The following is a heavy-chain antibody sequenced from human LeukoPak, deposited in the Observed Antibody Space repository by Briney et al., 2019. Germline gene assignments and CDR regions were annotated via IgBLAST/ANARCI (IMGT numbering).Heavy chain of an antibody. CDR1: GYTFTSYD. D-gene: IGHD3-3*01. V-gene: IGHV1-8*03. J-gene: IGHJ4*02. CDR2: MNPNSGNT. CDR3: AAGHYDFWSGYWFSFDY. Sequence: GASVKVSCKASGYTFTSYDISWVRQATGQGLEWMGWMNPNSGNTGYAQKFQGRVTITRNTSISTAYMELSSLRSEDTAVYYCAAGHYDFWSGYWFSFDYWGQGTLVTVSS.